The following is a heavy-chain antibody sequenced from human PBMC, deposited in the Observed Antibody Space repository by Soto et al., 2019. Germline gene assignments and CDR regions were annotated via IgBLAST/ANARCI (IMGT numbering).Heavy chain of an antibody. CDR2: IYWDNDK. D-gene: IGHD2-21*02. J-gene: IGHJ6*02. CDR1: GFSLSTSGVG. CDR3: VHSRCGGDCLQSYPSHYYYGMDV. V-gene: IGHV2-5*02. Sequence: KESGPTLVTPTQTLTLTCTFSGFSLSTSGVGVGWIRQPPGKALEWLALIYWDNDKRYSPSLQSRLTITKDTSKNQVVLTMSNMDPVDTATYYCVHSRCGGDCLQSYPSHYYYGMDVWGQGTTVTVSS.